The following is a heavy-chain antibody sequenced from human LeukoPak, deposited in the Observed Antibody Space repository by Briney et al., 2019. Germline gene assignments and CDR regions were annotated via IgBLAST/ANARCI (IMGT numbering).Heavy chain of an antibody. J-gene: IGHJ4*02. D-gene: IGHD5-18*01. CDR2: ISSDGSDK. CDR3: ARSSSSYFYTSLDY. CDR1: GFTFSTHA. Sequence: GGSLRLSCAASGFTFSTHAMRWVRQPPGKGLEWVAVISSDGSDKYYADSVKGRFTISRDNSKNTLYLHMNSLRAEDTTVYYCARSSSSYFYTSLDYWGQGTLVTVSS. V-gene: IGHV3-30*01.